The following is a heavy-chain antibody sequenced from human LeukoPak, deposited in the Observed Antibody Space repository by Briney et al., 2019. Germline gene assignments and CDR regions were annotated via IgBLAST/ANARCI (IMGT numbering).Heavy chain of an antibody. CDR2: IQQDGSEK. CDR3: ARDRGFSYGIDF. V-gene: IGHV3-7*04. J-gene: IGHJ4*02. CDR1: GFTFSDYW. Sequence: PGESLRLSCAASGFTFSDYWMSWGRQAPGKGLEWVANIQQDGSEKYYVDSVKGRFTISRDNAKKSLFLQVSSLRGEDTAVYYCARDRGFSYGIDFWGQGTLLTVSS. D-gene: IGHD5-18*01.